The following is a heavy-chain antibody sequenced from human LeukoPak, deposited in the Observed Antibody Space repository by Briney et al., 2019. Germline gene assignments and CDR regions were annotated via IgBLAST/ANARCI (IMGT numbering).Heavy chain of an antibody. J-gene: IGHJ4*02. V-gene: IGHV3-23*01. CDR1: GFTFSSYA. CDR3: ARQQQQLWYD. D-gene: IGHD5-18*01. CDR2: VIGSGSST. Sequence: PGGSLRLACAASGFTFSSYAMSWVRQAPGKWLEWVSTVIGSGSSTYYADSVKGRFTISRDNAKNSLYLQMNSLRAEDTAVYFCARQQQQLWYDWGQGTLVTVSS.